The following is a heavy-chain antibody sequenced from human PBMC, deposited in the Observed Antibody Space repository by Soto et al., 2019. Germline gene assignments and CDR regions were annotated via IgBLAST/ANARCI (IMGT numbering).Heavy chain of an antibody. V-gene: IGHV3-48*01. D-gene: IGHD1-26*01. CDR1: GFTFSSYS. CDR2: ISSSSSTI. J-gene: IGHJ6*02. CDR3: AKVSLGALTFTDYYYYGLDV. Sequence: GGSLRLSCAASGFTFSSYSMNWVRQAPGKGLEWVSYISSSSSTIYYADSVKGRVTISRDNSKNTLYLQMNSLRAEDTAVYYCAKVSLGALTFTDYYYYGLDVWGQGTTVTVSS.